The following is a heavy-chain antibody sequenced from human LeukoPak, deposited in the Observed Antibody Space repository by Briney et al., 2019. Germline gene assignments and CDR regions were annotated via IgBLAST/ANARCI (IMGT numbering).Heavy chain of an antibody. Sequence: RASVKVSCKASGYTFTGYYIHWVRQGPGQGLEWVGCINPNSGGTNYAQKFQGRVTMTRDTSITTAYMELSRLRSDDTAVYYCARGGVDIVATIGSYYFDYWGQGTLVTVSS. CDR2: INPNSGGT. CDR3: ARGGVDIVATIGSYYFDY. D-gene: IGHD5-12*01. V-gene: IGHV1-2*02. CDR1: GYTFTGYY. J-gene: IGHJ4*02.